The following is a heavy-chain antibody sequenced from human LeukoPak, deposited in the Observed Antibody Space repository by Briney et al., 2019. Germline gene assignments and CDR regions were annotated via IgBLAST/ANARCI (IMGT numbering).Heavy chain of an antibody. J-gene: IGHJ6*03. CDR2: IYYSGST. CDR1: GGSISSSYY. CDR3: ARHQGNYGDYYYYMDV. Sequence: PSETLSLTCTVSGGSISSSYYWGWIRQSPGKGLEWIGGIYYSGSTYYNPSLKSRVTISVDTSKNQFSLKLSSVTAADTAVYYCARHQGNYGDYYYYMDVWGKGTTVTVSS. V-gene: IGHV4-39*01. D-gene: IGHD4-17*01.